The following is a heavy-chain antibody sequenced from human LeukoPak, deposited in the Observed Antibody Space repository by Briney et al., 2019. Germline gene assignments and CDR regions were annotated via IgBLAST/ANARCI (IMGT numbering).Heavy chain of an antibody. V-gene: IGHV3-48*01. Sequence: GGSLRLSCAASGFTFSNYIMNWVRQAPGKGLEWVSYISSSSSTTYDADSVKGRFTISRDNSKNTLYLQMNSLRAEDTAVYYCAKSSVVVTAPKYFQHWGQGTLVTVSS. CDR3: AKSSVVVTAPKYFQH. CDR2: ISSSSSTT. D-gene: IGHD2-21*02. CDR1: GFTFSNYI. J-gene: IGHJ1*01.